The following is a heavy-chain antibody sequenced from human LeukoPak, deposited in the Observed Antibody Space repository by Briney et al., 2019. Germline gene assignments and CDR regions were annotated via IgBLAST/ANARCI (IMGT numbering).Heavy chain of an antibody. D-gene: IGHD2-21*01. CDR1: GYTFTAYY. CDR2: INPNSGTT. Sequence: ASVKVSCKASGYTFTAYYMHWVRQAPGQGLEWMGWINPNSGTTNYAQKFQDWVTMTRDTSISTAYLELTRLKSDDTAVYYCARYSWDAFDIWGQGTMVTVSP. V-gene: IGHV1-2*04. CDR3: ARYSWDAFDI. J-gene: IGHJ3*02.